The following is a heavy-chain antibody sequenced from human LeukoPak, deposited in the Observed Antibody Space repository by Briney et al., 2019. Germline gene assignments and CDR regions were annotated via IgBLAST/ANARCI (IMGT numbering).Heavy chain of an antibody. CDR1: GGSFSGYY. J-gene: IGHJ4*02. Sequence: PSETLSLTCAVYGGSFSGYYWSWIRQPPGKGLEWIGEINHSGSTNYNPSLKSRVTISVDTSKNQFSLKLSSVTAADTAVYYCARDEKSDGGWRFFDYWGQGTLVTVSS. CDR3: ARDEKSDGGWRFFDY. CDR2: INHSGST. D-gene: IGHD6-19*01. V-gene: IGHV4-34*01.